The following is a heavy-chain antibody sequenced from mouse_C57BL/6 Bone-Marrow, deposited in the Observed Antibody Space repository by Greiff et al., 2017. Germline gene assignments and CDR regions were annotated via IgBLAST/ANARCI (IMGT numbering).Heavy chain of an antibody. Sequence: EVQLQQSGAELVRPGASVKLSCTASGFNIKDDYMHWVKQRPEQGLEWIGWIDPENGDTEYASKFQGKATITADTSSNTAYLQLSSLTSEDTAVYYCTLITTVLAPYYFDYWGQGTTLTVSS. CDR3: TLITTVLAPYYFDY. V-gene: IGHV14-4*01. D-gene: IGHD1-1*01. CDR1: GFNIKDDY. J-gene: IGHJ2*01. CDR2: IDPENGDT.